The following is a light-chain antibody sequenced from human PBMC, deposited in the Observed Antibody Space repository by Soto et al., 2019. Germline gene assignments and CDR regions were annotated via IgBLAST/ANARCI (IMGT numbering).Light chain of an antibody. V-gene: IGKV1-12*01. CDR1: QTISSW. CDR2: ATS. Sequence: DIQMTQSPSTLSGSVGDRVTITCRASQTISSWLAWYQQKPGKAVKLVIYATSSLQSGVSSRFSGSGSGTDFTLSISSLQPEDFATYYCQQAQSLPQTFGPGTKVDIK. J-gene: IGKJ3*01. CDR3: QQAQSLPQT.